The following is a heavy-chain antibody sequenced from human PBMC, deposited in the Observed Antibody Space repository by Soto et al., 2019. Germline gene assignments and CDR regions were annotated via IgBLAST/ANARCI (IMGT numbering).Heavy chain of an antibody. J-gene: IGHJ6*02. Sequence: EVQLLESGGGLVQPGGSLRLSCAASGFTFSAYAMIWVRQAPGKGLEWVSTISGSGGSTYYADSVKGRFTISRYNSKNTLYLQMNSLRAEDTARYYCPVGIYYYGLDGWGQGTTVTVSS. V-gene: IGHV3-23*01. CDR1: GFTFSAYA. CDR2: ISGSGGST. CDR3: PVGIYYYGLDG. D-gene: IGHD6-13*01.